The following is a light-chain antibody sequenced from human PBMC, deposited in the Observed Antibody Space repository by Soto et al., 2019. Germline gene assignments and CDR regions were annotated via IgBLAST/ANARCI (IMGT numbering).Light chain of an antibody. Sequence: HSVLTXPPSVSGSLGQSVVICCPGTSCDVCSYNRVSWYQQPPGTAPKLMIYDVSDRPSGVPDRFSGSKSGNTASLPISGLQAEDEDDYYCSSYTSSSTYVFGTGTKVTGL. J-gene: IGLJ1*01. CDR2: DVS. CDR3: SSYTSSSTYV. CDR1: SCDVCSYNR. V-gene: IGLV2-18*02.